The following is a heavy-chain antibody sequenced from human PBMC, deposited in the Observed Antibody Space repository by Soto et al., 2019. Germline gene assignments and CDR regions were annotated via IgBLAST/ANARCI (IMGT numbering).Heavy chain of an antibody. J-gene: IGHJ4*02. CDR3: ASEDPSLYDY. V-gene: IGHV4-39*01. CDR2: IYYSGST. CDR1: GGSISSSSYY. Sequence: PSETLSLTCTVSGGSISSSSYYWGWIRQPPGKGLEWIGSIYYSGSTYYNPSLKSRVTISVDTSKNQFSLKLSSVTAADTAVYYCASEDPSLYDYWGQGTLVTVSS.